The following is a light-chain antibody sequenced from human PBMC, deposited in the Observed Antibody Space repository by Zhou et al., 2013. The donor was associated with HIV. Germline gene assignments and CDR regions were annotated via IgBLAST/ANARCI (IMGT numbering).Light chain of an antibody. CDR3: QQYNSWPS. CDR2: GAS. CDR1: QSVSSSY. V-gene: IGKV3-15*01. J-gene: IGKJ1*01. Sequence: EIVLTQSPGTLSLSPGERATLSCRASQSVSSSYLAWYQQKPGQAPRLLIYGASTRATGIPARFTGSGSGTEFTLTISSLQSEDFAVYYCQQYNSWPSCGQGTKVEIK.